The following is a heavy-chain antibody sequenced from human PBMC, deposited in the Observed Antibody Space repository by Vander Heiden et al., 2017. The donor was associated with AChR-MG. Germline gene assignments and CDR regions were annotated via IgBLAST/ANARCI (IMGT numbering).Heavy chain of an antibody. Sequence: QVQLQESGPGLVKPSETLSLTCTVPGGCISSYYWRWIRQPPGKGLEWIGYMHYSGSTNYNPSLKTRVTISLDTSKNQFSLKLSSVTAADTAVYYCASSWGVGATVFDYWGQGTLVTVSS. D-gene: IGHD1-26*01. J-gene: IGHJ4*02. CDR1: GGCISSYY. CDR3: ASSWGVGATVFDY. CDR2: MHYSGST. V-gene: IGHV4-59*01.